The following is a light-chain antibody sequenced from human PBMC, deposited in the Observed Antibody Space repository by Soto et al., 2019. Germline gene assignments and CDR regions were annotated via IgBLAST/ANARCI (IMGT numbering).Light chain of an antibody. Sequence: IVMTQSPLSRSVTPGQPASISCKTSQSLLNSDGKTYLSWFLQKPGQPPQLLIYEVFNRFSGVPDRVSGSGSGTDFTLKISRVEAEDVGVYYCMQTTQFPFIFGPGTKVDIK. V-gene: IGKV2D-29*01. J-gene: IGKJ3*01. CDR2: EVF. CDR3: MQTTQFPFI. CDR1: QSLLNSDGKTY.